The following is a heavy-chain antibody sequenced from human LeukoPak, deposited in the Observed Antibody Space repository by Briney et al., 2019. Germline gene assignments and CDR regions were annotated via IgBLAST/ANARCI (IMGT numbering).Heavy chain of an antibody. J-gene: IGHJ5*02. CDR1: GGSITSSNW. CDR2: IYYTGNT. Sequence: SETLSLTCAVSGGSITSSNWWSWVRQPPGKGLEWIGEIYYTGNTNYNPSLKSRVTISVDTSKNQFSLKLSSVTAADTAVYYCAREGDIFGPWGQGTLVTVSS. D-gene: IGHD2-15*01. CDR3: AREGDIFGP. V-gene: IGHV4-4*02.